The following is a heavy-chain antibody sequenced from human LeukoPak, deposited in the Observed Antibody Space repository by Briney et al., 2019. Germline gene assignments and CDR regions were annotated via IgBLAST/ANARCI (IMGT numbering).Heavy chain of an antibody. CDR1: GGSISSYY. D-gene: IGHD5-24*01. CDR2: IYYSGST. Sequence: SETLSLTCTVSGGSISSYYWSWIRQPPGKGLEWIGYIYYSGSTNYNPSLKSRVTISVDTSKNQFSLKLSSVTAADTAVYYCARVVRWLQLGDFDYWGQGTLVTVSS. J-gene: IGHJ4*02. CDR3: ARVVRWLQLGDFDY. V-gene: IGHV4-59*12.